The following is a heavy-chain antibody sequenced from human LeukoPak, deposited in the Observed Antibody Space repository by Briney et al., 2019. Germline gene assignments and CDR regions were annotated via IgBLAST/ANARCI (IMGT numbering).Heavy chain of an antibody. Sequence: SETLSLTCTVPGGSISSYYWSWIRQPAGKGLEWIGRIYTSGSTNYNPSLKSRVTMSVDTSKDQFSLKLSSVTAADTAVYYCAREERGYSSSWYTERWGQGTLVTVSS. CDR2: IYTSGST. CDR1: GGSISSYY. J-gene: IGHJ4*02. V-gene: IGHV4-4*07. D-gene: IGHD6-13*01. CDR3: AREERGYSSSWYTER.